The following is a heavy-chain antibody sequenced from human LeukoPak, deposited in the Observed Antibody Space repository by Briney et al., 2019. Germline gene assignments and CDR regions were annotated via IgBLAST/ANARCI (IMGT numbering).Heavy chain of an antibody. D-gene: IGHD3-22*01. J-gene: IGHJ3*02. CDR2: IYYSGST. Sequence: PSETLSLTCTVSGGSISSYYWSWIRQPPGKGLEWIGYIYYSGSTNYNPSLKSRVTMSVDTSKNQFSLKLSSVTAADTAVYYCARDLQNYYDSSGYYARAFDIWGQGTMVTVSS. CDR3: ARDLQNYYDSSGYYARAFDI. V-gene: IGHV4-59*12. CDR1: GGSISSYY.